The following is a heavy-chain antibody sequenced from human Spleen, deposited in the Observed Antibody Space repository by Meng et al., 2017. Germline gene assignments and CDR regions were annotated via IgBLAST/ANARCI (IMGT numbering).Heavy chain of an antibody. CDR3: ARDRWEWFPNFGY. Sequence: ASVKVSCKASGYTFTSYAMHWVRQAPGQRLEWMGWINAGNGNTKYSQKFQGRVTITRDTSASTAYMELSSLRSEDTAVYYCARDRWEWFPNFGYWGQGTLVTVSS. J-gene: IGHJ4*02. D-gene: IGHD3-3*01. V-gene: IGHV1-3*01. CDR1: GYTFTSYA. CDR2: INAGNGNT.